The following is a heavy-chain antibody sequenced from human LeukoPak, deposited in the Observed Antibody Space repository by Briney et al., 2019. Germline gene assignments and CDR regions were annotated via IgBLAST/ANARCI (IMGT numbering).Heavy chain of an antibody. V-gene: IGHV4-39*01. CDR3: ARPTYSGSYYPFDY. CDR2: IYYSGST. J-gene: IGHJ4*02. Sequence: NPSETLSLTCTVSGGSISSSSYYWGWIRQPPGKGLEWIGSIYYSGSTYYNPSLKSRVTISVDTSKNQFSLKLSSVTAADTAVYYRARPTYSGSYYPFDYWGRGTLVTVSS. D-gene: IGHD1-26*01. CDR1: GGSISSSSYY.